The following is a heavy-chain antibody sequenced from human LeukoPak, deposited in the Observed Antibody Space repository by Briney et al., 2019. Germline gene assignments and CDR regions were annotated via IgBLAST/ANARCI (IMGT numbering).Heavy chain of an antibody. D-gene: IGHD5-18*01. V-gene: IGHV3-49*04. J-gene: IGHJ6*02. Sequence: GGSLRLSCTGSGFTFGDHAMSWVRQAPGKGLKWVGFIRSKAYRGTTEYAASVEGRFTISRDDFASIAYLQMNSLTTEDTAVYYCARGPIQLWIHNAMDVWGQGTTVTVSS. CDR3: ARGPIQLWIHNAMDV. CDR2: IRSKAYRGTT. CDR1: GFTFGDHA.